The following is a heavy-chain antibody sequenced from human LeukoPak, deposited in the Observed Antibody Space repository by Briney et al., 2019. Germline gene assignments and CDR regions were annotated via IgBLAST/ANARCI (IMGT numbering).Heavy chain of an antibody. V-gene: IGHV4-34*01. D-gene: IGHD3-10*01. CDR1: GGSFSGYY. J-gene: IGHJ4*02. CDR3: AREKGRGVISPYFDY. CDR2: INHSGST. Sequence: SETLSLTCAVYGGSFSGYYWSWIRQPPGKGLEWIGEINHSGSTNYNPSLKSRVTISVDTSKNQFSLKLSSVTAADTAVYYCAREKGRGVISPYFDYWGQGVLVTVST.